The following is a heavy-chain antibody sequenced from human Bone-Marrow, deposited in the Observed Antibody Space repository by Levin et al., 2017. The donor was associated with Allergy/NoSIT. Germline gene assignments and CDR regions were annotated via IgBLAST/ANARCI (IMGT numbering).Heavy chain of an antibody. Sequence: SQTLSLTCTVSGGSITSYYWTWLRQPPGKGLEWIGYVHSSGSTNYNSTFKSRLSLSVDTSKNQFSLRLTSVTTADTAVYYCARDWDGLDYWGQGALVIVSS. CDR3: ARDWDGLDY. CDR2: VHSSGST. D-gene: IGHD1-26*01. J-gene: IGHJ4*02. CDR1: GGSITSYY. V-gene: IGHV4-59*01.